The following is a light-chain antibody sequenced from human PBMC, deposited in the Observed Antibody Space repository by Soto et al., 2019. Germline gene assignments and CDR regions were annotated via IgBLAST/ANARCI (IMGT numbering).Light chain of an antibody. CDR1: SSDVGYYDY. V-gene: IGLV2-8*01. CDR2: EVT. Sequence: ALTQPPSASGFPGQSVTISCTGTSSDVGYYDYVSWYQQHPGKAPKLVIYEVTKRPSGVPDRVSASKSGNTASLTVSGLRAEDEADYYCSSYAGSNNFVFGSGTKVTV. J-gene: IGLJ1*01. CDR3: SSYAGSNNFV.